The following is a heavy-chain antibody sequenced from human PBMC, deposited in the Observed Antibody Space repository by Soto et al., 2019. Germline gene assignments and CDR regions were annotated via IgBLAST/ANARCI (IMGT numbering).Heavy chain of an antibody. CDR3: ARPGSSSGWYYFDY. Sequence: SETLSLTCTVSGGSISSDSYYWGWVRQPPGKGLEWIGSISYSGSTYYNLSLKSRVTISVDTSKNQFSLKLSSVTATDTAVYYCARPGSSSGWYYFDYWGQGTLVTSPQ. CDR2: ISYSGST. D-gene: IGHD6-19*01. CDR1: GGSISSDSYY. V-gene: IGHV4-39*01. J-gene: IGHJ4*02.